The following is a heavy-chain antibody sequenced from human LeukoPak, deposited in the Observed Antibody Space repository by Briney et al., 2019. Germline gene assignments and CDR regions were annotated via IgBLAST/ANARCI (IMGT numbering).Heavy chain of an antibody. V-gene: IGHV1-69*13. D-gene: IGHD3-10*01. CDR3: ARDTRSQGGGSGSFDY. CDR2: IIPIFGTA. Sequence: SVKVSCKASGGTFSSYAISWVRQAPGQGLEWMGGIIPIFGTASYAQKFQGRVTITADESTSTAYMELSSLRSEDTAVYYCARDTRSQGGGSGSFDYWGQGTLVTVSS. CDR1: GGTFSSYA. J-gene: IGHJ4*02.